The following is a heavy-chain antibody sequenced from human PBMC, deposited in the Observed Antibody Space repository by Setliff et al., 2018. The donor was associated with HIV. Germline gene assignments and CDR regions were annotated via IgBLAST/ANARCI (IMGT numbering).Heavy chain of an antibody. CDR3: ARRRDGSSLYRGAFDY. CDR2: IYFTGSA. CDR1: GGSLSRTSYY. V-gene: IGHV4-39*01. Sequence: SETLSLTCTVSGGSLSRTSYYWVWIRQPPGKGLEWLGTIYFTGSAYYNPSLKSRVTISVDTSKKQFSRKLSSVTAADTAVYYCARRRDGSSLYRGAFDYWGQGTLVTVSS. J-gene: IGHJ4*02. D-gene: IGHD6-13*01.